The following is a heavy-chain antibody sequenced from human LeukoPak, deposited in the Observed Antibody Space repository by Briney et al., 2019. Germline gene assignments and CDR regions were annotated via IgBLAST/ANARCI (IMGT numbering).Heavy chain of an antibody. CDR3: ARVRFWAAYYFDY. CDR2: INHSGST. CDR1: GGSFSGYY. V-gene: IGHV4-34*01. Sequence: PSETLSLTCAVYGGSFSGYYWSWIRQPPGKGLEWIGEINHSGSTNYNPSLKSRVTISVDTSKNQSSLKLSSVTAADTAVYYCARVRFWAAYYFDYWGQGTLVTVSS. J-gene: IGHJ4*02. D-gene: IGHD3-10*01.